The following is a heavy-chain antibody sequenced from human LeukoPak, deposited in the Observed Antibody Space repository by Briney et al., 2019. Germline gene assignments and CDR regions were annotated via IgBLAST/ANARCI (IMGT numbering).Heavy chain of an antibody. CDR2: IYYTGSA. CDR3: AREVAAASEN. V-gene: IGHV4-39*02. D-gene: IGHD2-2*01. Sequence: SETLSLTCTVSGGSVSSSSYYWGWIRQPPGKGLEWIGTIYYTGSAYYNPSLKSRVTISVDTSKNQFSLNLNSVTAADTAIYYCAREVAAASENWGQGTLVTVSS. J-gene: IGHJ4*02. CDR1: GGSVSSSSYY.